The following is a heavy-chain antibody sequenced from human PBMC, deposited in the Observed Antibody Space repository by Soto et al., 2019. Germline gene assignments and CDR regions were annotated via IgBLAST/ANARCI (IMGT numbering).Heavy chain of an antibody. V-gene: IGHV3-74*01. CDR1: GFTFSSYW. CDR3: ARRATTNYYYYGMDV. Sequence: PGGSLRLSCAASGFTFSSYWMHWVRQAPGKGLVWVSRINSDGSSTSYADSVKGRFTISGDNAKNTLYLQMNSLRAEDTAVYYCARRATTNYYYYGMDVWGQGTTVTVSS. CDR2: INSDGSST. D-gene: IGHD4-17*01. J-gene: IGHJ6*02.